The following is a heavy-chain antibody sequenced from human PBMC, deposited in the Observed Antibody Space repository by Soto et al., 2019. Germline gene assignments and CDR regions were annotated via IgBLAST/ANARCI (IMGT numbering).Heavy chain of an antibody. J-gene: IGHJ5*02. CDR1: GGSTRNYF. V-gene: IGHV4-59*01. D-gene: IGHD3-9*01. Sequence: SETLSLTCTVSGGSTRNYFWSWIRQPPGKGLEWIGCIYYSGTTNYNSSLKSRVTISLDTSKNQFSLRLRSVTAADTAVYYCARYVNPYDTAVWFDPSGQGTLVTVSS. CDR3: ARYVNPYDTAVWFDP. CDR2: IYYSGTT.